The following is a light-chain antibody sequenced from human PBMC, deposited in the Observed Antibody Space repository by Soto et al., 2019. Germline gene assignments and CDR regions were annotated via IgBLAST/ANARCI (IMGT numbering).Light chain of an antibody. J-gene: IGKJ4*01. CDR2: WAP. V-gene: IGKV4-1*01. Sequence: DIVMTQSPDSLAVSLGERATINCKSSQSVLYSSKNKNYLAWYQQKPGQPPKLLIYWAPTRESGVPDRFSGSGSGTDFTLTISSLQAGDVAVYYCQQYYSTPPTFGGGTKVDIK. CDR1: QSVLYSSKNKNY. CDR3: QQYYSTPPT.